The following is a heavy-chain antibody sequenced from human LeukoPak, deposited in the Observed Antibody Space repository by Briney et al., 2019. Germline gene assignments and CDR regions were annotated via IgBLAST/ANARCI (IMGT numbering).Heavy chain of an antibody. CDR3: ARQEGYQLLMGAFDI. J-gene: IGHJ3*02. CDR1: GYSFTSYW. V-gene: IGHV5-51*01. CDR2: IYPGDSDT. D-gene: IGHD2-2*01. Sequence: TGESLKISCKGSGYSFTSYWIGWVRQMPGKGLEWMGIIYPGDSDTRYSPSFQGQVTISADKSISTAYLQWSSLKASDTAMYYCARQEGYQLLMGAFDIWGQGTMVTVSS.